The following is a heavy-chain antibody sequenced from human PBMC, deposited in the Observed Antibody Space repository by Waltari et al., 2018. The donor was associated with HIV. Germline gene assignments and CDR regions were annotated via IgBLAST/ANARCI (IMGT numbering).Heavy chain of an antibody. J-gene: IGHJ3*02. CDR2: IHHSGRT. CDR1: GGSLSPYH. CDR3: ARWGRGTSSANDYSGFDI. V-gene: IGHV4-34*02. Sequence: QVQLQQRGVGLLKPPDTLYLTCAVYGGSLSPYHRDWLRQSPETGLQWIGEIHHSGRTNYNPSLKSRLTLSVDTSKKQLSLRLTSVTAADTATYYCARWGRGTSSANDYSGFDIWGQGIMVIVSS. D-gene: IGHD1-1*01.